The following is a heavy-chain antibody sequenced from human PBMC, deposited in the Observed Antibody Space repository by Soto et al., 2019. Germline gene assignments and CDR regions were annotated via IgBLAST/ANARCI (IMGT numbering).Heavy chain of an antibody. D-gene: IGHD3-10*01. CDR2: ISYDGSNK. Sequence: QVQLVESGGGVVQPGRSLRLSCAASGFTFSSYAMHWVRQAPGKGLELVAVISYDGSNKYYADSVKGRFTISRDNSKNTLYLQMNSLRAEYTAVYYCARDPMGRYYGSGSYYFDYWGQGTLVTVSS. J-gene: IGHJ4*02. CDR3: ARDPMGRYYGSGSYYFDY. V-gene: IGHV3-30-3*01. CDR1: GFTFSSYA.